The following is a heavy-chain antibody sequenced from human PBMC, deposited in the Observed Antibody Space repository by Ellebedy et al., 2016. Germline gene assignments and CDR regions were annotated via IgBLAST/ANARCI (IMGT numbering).Heavy chain of an antibody. D-gene: IGHD3-10*01. CDR1: GFTFSSYS. CDR2: IYYSGST. Sequence: GSLRLSXAASGFTFSSYSMNWVRQPPGKGLEWIGSIYYSGSTYYNPSLKSRVTISVDTSKNQFSLKLSSVTAADTAVYYCARDGVSGYYYGIGYGMDVWGQGTTVTVSS. J-gene: IGHJ6*02. V-gene: IGHV4-39*07. CDR3: ARDGVSGYYYGIGYGMDV.